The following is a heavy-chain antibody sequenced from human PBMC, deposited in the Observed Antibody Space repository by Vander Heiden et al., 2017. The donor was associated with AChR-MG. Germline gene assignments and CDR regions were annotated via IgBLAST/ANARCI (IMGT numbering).Heavy chain of an antibody. CDR1: GFNVGGSY. D-gene: IGHD1-1*01. CDR2: IYIGDTT. CDR3: ARDPDDPYYFHIDV. Sequence: EVQLVESVGGLIKPGGSLRLSCAASGFNVGGSYMTWVRQAPGKGLECVSVIYIGDTTYYADSVKGRFTISRDTSTNTVFLQLNSLRAEDTAVYYCARDPDDPYYFHIDVWGKGTTVIVSS. J-gene: IGHJ6*03. V-gene: IGHV3-53*01.